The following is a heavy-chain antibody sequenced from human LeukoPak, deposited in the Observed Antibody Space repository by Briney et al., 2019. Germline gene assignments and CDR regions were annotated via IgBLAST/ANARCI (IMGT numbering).Heavy chain of an antibody. V-gene: IGHV1-2*02. CDR1: GGTFSSYA. CDR2: INPNSGGT. J-gene: IGHJ4*02. CDR3: ARAPPHYYDSSGYYLFDY. D-gene: IGHD3-22*01. Sequence: ASVKVSCEASGGTFSSYAISWVRQAPGQGLEWMGWINPNSGGTNYAQKFQGRVTMTRDTSISTAYMELSRLRSDDTAVYYCARAPPHYYDSSGYYLFDYWGQGTLVTVSS.